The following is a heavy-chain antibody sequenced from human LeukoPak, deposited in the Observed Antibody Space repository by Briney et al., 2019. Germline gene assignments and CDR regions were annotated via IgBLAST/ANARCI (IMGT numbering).Heavy chain of an antibody. CDR3: AREGGNGWYSGWFDP. CDR2: IKQDGSDK. CDR1: GFTFSHYW. Sequence: HPGGSLRLSCAASGFTFSHYWMSWVRQAPGKGLEWVANIKQDGSDKYYVDSVKGRFTISRDNAENLLYLEMNSLRAEDTAVYYCAREGGNGWYSGWFDPWGQGILVTVSS. J-gene: IGHJ5*02. D-gene: IGHD6-19*01. V-gene: IGHV3-7*01.